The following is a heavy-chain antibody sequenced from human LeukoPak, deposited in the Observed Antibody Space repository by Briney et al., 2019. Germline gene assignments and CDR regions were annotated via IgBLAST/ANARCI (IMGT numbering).Heavy chain of an antibody. CDR2: IYYSGST. D-gene: IGHD5-18*01. Sequence: PSETLSLTCTVSGGSINFYYWSWFRQPPGKGLEWIGYIYYSGSTNYNPSLKSRVTISVDTSKNQFSLKVRSVTAEDRAVYYCARVESGYSYGSIDYWAREPWSPSPQ. CDR1: GGSINFYY. V-gene: IGHV4-59*01. J-gene: IGHJ4*02. CDR3: ARVESGYSYGSIDY.